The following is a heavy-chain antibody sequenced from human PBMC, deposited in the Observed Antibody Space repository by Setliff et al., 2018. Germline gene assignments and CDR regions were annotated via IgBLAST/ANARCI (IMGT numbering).Heavy chain of an antibody. J-gene: IGHJ3*02. CDR1: GFTFSSYG. CDR3: AKDLGSTLWFGELLSTDAFDI. CDR2: ISYDGSNK. V-gene: IGHV3-30*18. Sequence: PGGSLRLSCAASGFTFSSYGMHWVRQAPGKGLEWVAVISYDGSNKYYADSVKGRFTISRDNSKNTLYLQMNSLRAEDTAVYYCAKDLGSTLWFGELLSTDAFDIWGQGTMVTVSS. D-gene: IGHD3-10*01.